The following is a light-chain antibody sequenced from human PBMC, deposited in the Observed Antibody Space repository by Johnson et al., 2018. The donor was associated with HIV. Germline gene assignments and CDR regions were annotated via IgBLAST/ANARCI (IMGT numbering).Light chain of an antibody. CDR1: NSNIGNNY. Sequence: QSVLTQPPSVSAAPGQKVTISCSGSNSNIGNNYVSWYQQLPGTAPKLLIYENNKRPSGIPDRFSGSKSGTSATLGITGLQTGDEADYYCGTWDSSLSAYVFVTGTKVTVL. CDR2: ENN. CDR3: GTWDSSLSAYV. J-gene: IGLJ1*01. V-gene: IGLV1-51*02.